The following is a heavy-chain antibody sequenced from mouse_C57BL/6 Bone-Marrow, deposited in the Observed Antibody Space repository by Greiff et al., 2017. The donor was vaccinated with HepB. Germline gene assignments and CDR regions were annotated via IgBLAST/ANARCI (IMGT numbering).Heavy chain of an antibody. J-gene: IGHJ4*01. CDR3: ARDKRPSRYAMGY. CDR1: GFTFSSYA. CDR2: ISDGGSYT. V-gene: IGHV5-4*01. Sequence: EVKVVESGGGLVKPGGSLKLSCAASGFTFSSYAMSWVRQTPEKRLEWVATISDGGSYTYYPDNVKGRFTISRDNAKNNLYLQMSHLQSEDTAMYYCARDKRPSRYAMGYWGQGTSVTVSS.